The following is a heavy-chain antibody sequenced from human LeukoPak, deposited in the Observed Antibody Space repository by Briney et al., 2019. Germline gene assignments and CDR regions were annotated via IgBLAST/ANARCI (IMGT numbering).Heavy chain of an antibody. CDR3: ATYYDILTNYFDY. V-gene: IGHV3-23*01. CDR2: ISGSGGST. D-gene: IGHD3-9*01. J-gene: IGHJ4*02. CDR1: GFTLNNAW. Sequence: GGSLRLSCAASGFTLNNAWMSWVRQAPGKGLEWVSAISGSGGSTYYADSVKGRFTISRDNSKNTLYLQMNSLRAEDTAVYYCATYYDILTNYFDYWGQGTLVTVSS.